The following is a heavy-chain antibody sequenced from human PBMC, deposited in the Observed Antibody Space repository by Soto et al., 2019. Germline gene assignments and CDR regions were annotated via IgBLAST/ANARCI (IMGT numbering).Heavy chain of an antibody. CDR3: ARVLGYCTNGVCYGVYGSGSGSNYYYYYGMDV. CDR1: GYTFTSYD. J-gene: IGHJ6*02. D-gene: IGHD2-8*01. CDR2: MNPNSGNT. Sequence: QVQLVQSGAEVKKPGASVKVSCKASGYTFTSYDINWVRQATGQGLEWMGWMNPNSGNTGYAQKFQGRVTMTRNTSISTAYMELSSLRSEDTAVYYCARVLGYCTNGVCYGVYGSGSGSNYYYYYGMDVLGQGTTVTVSS. V-gene: IGHV1-8*01.